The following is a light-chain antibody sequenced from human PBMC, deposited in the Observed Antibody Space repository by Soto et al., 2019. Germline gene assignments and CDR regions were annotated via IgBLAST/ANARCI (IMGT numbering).Light chain of an antibody. CDR1: QTINNN. CDR3: HQTYITPLT. J-gene: IGKJ5*01. V-gene: IGKV1-39*01. Sequence: DIEMTQSPASLSASVGDRVTISCRTSQTINNNLNWYQQRPGKAPKLLIYSSSSLMSGVPPRFSGSVSGTDFTLTISSLQPEDFATYFCHQTYITPLTFGQGTRLDIK. CDR2: SSS.